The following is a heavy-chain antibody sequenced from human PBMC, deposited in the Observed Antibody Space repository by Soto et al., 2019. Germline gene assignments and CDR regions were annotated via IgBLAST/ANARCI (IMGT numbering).Heavy chain of an antibody. V-gene: IGHV4-34*01. D-gene: IGHD3-22*01. J-gene: IGHJ4*02. CDR1: GGSFSGYY. CDR2: IYHSGDT. CDR3: ARDVSSDSLFGY. Sequence: SETLSLTCAVYGGSFSGYYWSWIRQPPGKGLEWIGDIYHSGDTNYNPSLETRVTMSIDKSKNQFSLKVNSVTAADTAVYYCARDVSSDSLFGYWGQGALVTVSS.